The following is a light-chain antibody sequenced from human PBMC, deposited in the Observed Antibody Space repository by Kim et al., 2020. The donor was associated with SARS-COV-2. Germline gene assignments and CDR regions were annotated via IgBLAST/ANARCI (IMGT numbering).Light chain of an antibody. V-gene: IGKV3-15*01. J-gene: IGKJ2*01. Sequence: ETVMTQSPATLSVSPGERATLSCRASQSVSSNLAWYQQRPGQSPRLLIYGASTRATGVPARFSGSGSGTEFTLTISSLQSEDFALYYCQQYNNWPYTFGQETKLEI. CDR1: QSVSSN. CDR2: GAS. CDR3: QQYNNWPYT.